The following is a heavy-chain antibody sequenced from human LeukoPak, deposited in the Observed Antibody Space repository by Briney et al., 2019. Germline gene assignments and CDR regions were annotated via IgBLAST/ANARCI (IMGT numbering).Heavy chain of an antibody. CDR3: ATYGSGSPYYYYMDV. V-gene: IGHV4-4*07. Sequence: SETLSLTCTVSGGSISSYYWSWIRQPAGKGLEWIGRIYTSGSTNYNPSLKSRVTISVDTSKNQFSLKLSSVTAADTAVYYCATYGSGSPYYYYMDVWGKGTTVTVSS. CDR1: GGSISSYY. J-gene: IGHJ6*03. D-gene: IGHD3-10*01. CDR2: IYTSGST.